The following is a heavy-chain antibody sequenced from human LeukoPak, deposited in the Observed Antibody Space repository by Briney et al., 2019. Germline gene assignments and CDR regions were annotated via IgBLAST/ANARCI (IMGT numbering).Heavy chain of an antibody. D-gene: IGHD2-15*01. J-gene: IGHJ5*02. CDR3: AREPTGACSCGSCYS. CDR2: ISSSSSYI. CDR1: GFTFSSYS. V-gene: IGHV3-21*01. Sequence: GGSLRLSCAASGFTFSSYSMNWVRQAPGKGLEWVSSISSSSSYIYYADSVKGRFTISRDNAKNSLYLQMNSLRAEDTAVYYCAREPTGACSCGSCYSWGQGTLVTVYS.